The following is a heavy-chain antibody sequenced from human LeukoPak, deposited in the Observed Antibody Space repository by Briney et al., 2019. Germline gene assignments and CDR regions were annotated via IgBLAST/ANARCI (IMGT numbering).Heavy chain of an antibody. J-gene: IGHJ4*02. CDR1: GYTFTGYY. D-gene: IGHD3-16*02. V-gene: IGHV1-2*02. CDR2: INPNSGGT. Sequence: ASVKVSCKASGYTFTGYYRHWVRQAPGQGLEWMGWINPNSGGTNYAQKFQGRVTMTRDTSISTAYMELSRLRSDDTAVYYCARDYVHYDYVWGSYRLNYWGQGTLVTVSS. CDR3: ARDYVHYDYVWGSYRLNY.